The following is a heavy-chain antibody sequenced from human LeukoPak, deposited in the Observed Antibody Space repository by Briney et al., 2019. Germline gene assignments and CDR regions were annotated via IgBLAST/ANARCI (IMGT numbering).Heavy chain of an antibody. CDR1: GYTFTAYY. D-gene: IGHD4-17*01. CDR3: ARDIQSVTHN. Sequence: ASVKVSRKASGYTFTAYYMHWVRQAPGQGLEWMGRINPNSGGTNYAQKFQGRVTMTRDTSISTAYMELSRLRSDDTAVYYCARDIQSVTHNWGQGTLVTVSS. V-gene: IGHV1-2*06. J-gene: IGHJ4*02. CDR2: INPNSGGT.